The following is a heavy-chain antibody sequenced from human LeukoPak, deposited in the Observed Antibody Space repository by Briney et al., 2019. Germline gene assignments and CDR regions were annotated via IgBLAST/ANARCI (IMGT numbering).Heavy chain of an antibody. D-gene: IGHD3-22*01. Sequence: SGPTLVNPTQTLTLTCTFSGFLLRTRGMCVSWIRQPPGKALEWLARIDWDENKYYSTSLKTRLTISEDTSKNQVVLTMTNMDPVDTATYYCAAYYYDSSGSDYFDYWGQGTLVTVSS. J-gene: IGHJ4*02. CDR3: AAYYYDSSGSDYFDY. CDR1: GFLLRTRGMC. CDR2: IDWDENK. V-gene: IGHV2-70*11.